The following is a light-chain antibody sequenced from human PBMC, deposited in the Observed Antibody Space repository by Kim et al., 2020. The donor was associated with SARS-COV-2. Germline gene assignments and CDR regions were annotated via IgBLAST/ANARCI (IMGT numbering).Light chain of an antibody. CDR3: QQSYSAPLFT. J-gene: IGKJ3*01. Sequence: KPGKAPSLLIYATSNLEAGVPSRFSGSGSGTDFTLTISSLQPDDFATYYCQQSYSAPLFTFGPGTKVDIK. CDR2: ATS. V-gene: IGKV1-39*01.